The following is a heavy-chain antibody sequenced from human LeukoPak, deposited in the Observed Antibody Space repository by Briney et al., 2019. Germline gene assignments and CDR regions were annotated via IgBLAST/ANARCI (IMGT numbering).Heavy chain of an antibody. CDR3: ARWPQRRGWFDP. CDR1: GGSFSGYY. Sequence: ESSETLSLTCAVYGGSFSGYYWSWIRQPPGKGLEWIGEINHSGSTNYNPSLKSRVTTSVDTSKNQFSLKLSSVTAADTAVYYCARWPQRRGWFDPWGQGTLVTVSS. D-gene: IGHD2-2*01. V-gene: IGHV4-34*01. CDR2: INHSGST. J-gene: IGHJ5*02.